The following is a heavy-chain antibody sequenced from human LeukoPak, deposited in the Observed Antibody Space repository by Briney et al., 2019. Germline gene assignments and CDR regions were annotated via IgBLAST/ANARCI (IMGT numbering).Heavy chain of an antibody. D-gene: IGHD6-25*01. J-gene: IGHJ4*02. Sequence: GGSLRLSCAASGFTFSSYGMHWVRQAPGKGLEWVAVISYDGSNKYYAGSVKGRFTISRDNSKNTLYLQMNSLRAEDTAVYYCAKSGGPKYYFDYWGQGTLVTVSS. CDR2: ISYDGSNK. CDR3: AKSGGPKYYFDY. V-gene: IGHV3-30*18. CDR1: GFTFSSYG.